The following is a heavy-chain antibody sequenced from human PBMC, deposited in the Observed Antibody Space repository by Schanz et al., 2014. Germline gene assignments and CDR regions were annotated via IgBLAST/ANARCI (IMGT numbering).Heavy chain of an antibody. CDR1: GGSIRSGTYY. J-gene: IGHJ2*01. CDR2: VFPNGIT. D-gene: IGHD1-1*01. V-gene: IGHV4-61*02. CDR3: ARDTTWRLDL. Sequence: QVQLQESGPGLVKPSQTLSLTCTVSGGSIRSGTYYWSWIRQPAGKALEWVGRVFPNGITNYNPSHKTGVTISLDTSKNHFSLTLPSLTAADTAVYYCARDTTWRLDLWGRGTLVTVSS.